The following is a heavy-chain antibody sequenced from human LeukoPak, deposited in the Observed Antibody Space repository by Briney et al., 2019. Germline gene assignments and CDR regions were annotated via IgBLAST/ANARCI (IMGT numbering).Heavy chain of an antibody. Sequence: VASVKVSCKASGYTFTDYFMHWVRQGPGQGLEWMGWINPKSGGTNYVQRFQGRVTMTRDTSITTAYMELSRLRSDDTAVYYCARPPIDGSIDGFEIWGQGTMVTVSS. CDR2: INPKSGGT. V-gene: IGHV1-2*02. J-gene: IGHJ3*02. CDR3: ARPPIDGSIDGFEI. CDR1: GYTFTDYF. D-gene: IGHD1-14*01.